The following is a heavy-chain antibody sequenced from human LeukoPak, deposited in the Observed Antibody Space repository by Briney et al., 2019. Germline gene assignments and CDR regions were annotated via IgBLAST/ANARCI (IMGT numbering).Heavy chain of an antibody. CDR3: AKASVYVYYGMDG. V-gene: IGHV3-30*02. CDR1: GFTFSSYG. Sequence: GGSLRLSCAASGFTFSSYGMHWVRQAPGKGLEWVAVIWYDGSNKYYADSVKGRFTISRDNSKNTLYLQMNSLRAEDTAVYYCAKASVYVYYGMDGWGQGTTVTVSS. J-gene: IGHJ6*02. CDR2: IWYDGSNK. D-gene: IGHD3-16*02.